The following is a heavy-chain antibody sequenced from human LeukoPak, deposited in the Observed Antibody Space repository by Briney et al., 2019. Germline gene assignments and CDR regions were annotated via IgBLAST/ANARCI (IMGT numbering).Heavy chain of an antibody. CDR2: ISGSGSYT. Sequence: QPGGSLRLSCGASGFTFSTYGMSWVRQAPGKGLEWVSAISGSGSYTDYADSVKDRFTISKDNSKNTLYMRMSSLRAEDTAVYYCAKRRYDSSGHFDSWGQGTLVTVSS. CDR3: AKRRYDSSGHFDS. J-gene: IGHJ4*02. V-gene: IGHV3-23*01. CDR1: GFTFSTYG. D-gene: IGHD3-22*01.